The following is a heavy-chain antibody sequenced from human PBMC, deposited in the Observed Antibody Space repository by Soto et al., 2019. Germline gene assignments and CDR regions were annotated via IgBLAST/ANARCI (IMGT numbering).Heavy chain of an antibody. CDR2: ISYDGSNK. CDR3: AKDMVKEAVTTRGYFDY. Sequence: GGFLRLSCAASGFTFSSYGMHWVRQAPGKGLEWVAVISYDGSNKYYADSVKGRFTISRDNSKNTLYLQMNSLRAEDTAVYYCAKDMVKEAVTTRGYFDYWGQGTLVTVSS. V-gene: IGHV3-30*18. D-gene: IGHD4-17*01. CDR1: GFTFSSYG. J-gene: IGHJ4*02.